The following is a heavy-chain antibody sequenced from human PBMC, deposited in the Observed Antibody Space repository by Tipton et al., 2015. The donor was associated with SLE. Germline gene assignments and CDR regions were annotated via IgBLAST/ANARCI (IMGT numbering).Heavy chain of an antibody. CDR2: IYTSGST. Sequence: TLSLTCTVSGGSISSYYWSWIRQPPGKGLEWIGYIYTSGSTNYETSLKSRVIISVDTSKNQFSLKLSSVTAADTAVYYCARGSHYYYDYGMDVWGQGATVTVSS. V-gene: IGHV4-4*09. CDR1: GGSISSYY. J-gene: IGHJ6*02. CDR3: ARGSHYYYDYGMDV.